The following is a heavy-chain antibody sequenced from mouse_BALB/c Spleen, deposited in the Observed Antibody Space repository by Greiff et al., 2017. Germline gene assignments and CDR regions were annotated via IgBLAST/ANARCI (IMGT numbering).Heavy chain of an antibody. D-gene: IGHD1-1*02. CDR3: ARAHPYGLYYAMDY. V-gene: IGHV3-6*02. Sequence: EVQLVESGPGLVKPSQSLSLTCSVTGYSITSGYYWNWIRQFPGNKLEWMGYISYDGSNNYNPSLKNRISITRDTSKNQFFLKLNSVTTEDTATYYCARAHPYGLYYAMDYWGQGTSVTVSS. CDR2: ISYDGSN. CDR1: GYSITSGYY. J-gene: IGHJ4*01.